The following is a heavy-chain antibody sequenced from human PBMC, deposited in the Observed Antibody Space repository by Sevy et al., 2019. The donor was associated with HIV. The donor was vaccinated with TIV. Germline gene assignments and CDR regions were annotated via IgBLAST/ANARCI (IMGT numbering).Heavy chain of an antibody. CDR3: TAGVGASDFDY. V-gene: IGHV3-15*01. CDR1: GFTFSNAW. J-gene: IGHJ4*02. CDR2: IKSKTEGGTR. D-gene: IGHD1-26*01. Sequence: GGSLRLSCAASGFTFSNAWMSWVRQAPGKGLEWVGRIKSKTEGGTRDFAAPVKGRIPISRDDSRNTVYLQMNSLKTEDTAVYYCTAGVGASDFDYWGQGTLVTVSS.